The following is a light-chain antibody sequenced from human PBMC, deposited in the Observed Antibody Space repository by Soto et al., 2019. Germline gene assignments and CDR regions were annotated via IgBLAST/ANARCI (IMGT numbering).Light chain of an antibody. CDR2: GAS. CDR3: QQYNTWPRT. Sequence: EIVVTQSPATLSVSPGERATLSCRASQGIKDYLAWFQQKPGQAPRLLIYGASTRATAIPARFSGSGSGTEFTLSISSLQSEDFAVYYCQQYNTWPRTFGQGTKVDIK. CDR1: QGIKDY. V-gene: IGKV3-15*01. J-gene: IGKJ1*01.